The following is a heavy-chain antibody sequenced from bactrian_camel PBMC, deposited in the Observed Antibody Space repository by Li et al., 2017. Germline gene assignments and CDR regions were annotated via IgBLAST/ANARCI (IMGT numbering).Heavy chain of an antibody. CDR2: IDSNGSP. V-gene: IGHV3S67*01. J-gene: IGHJ4*01. Sequence: VQLVESGGGSVQAGGSLKLSCVASGYTAASDYRMAWFRQAPGKEREGVAVIDSNGSPTYRDSVKGRFTISKDNVKNTLYLQMNSLKPEDTAQYYCAANSAGRVQGYLLLLQRMYNYWGQGTQVTVS. D-gene: IGHD3*01. CDR3: AANSAGRVQGYLLLLQRMYNY. CDR1: GYTAASDYR.